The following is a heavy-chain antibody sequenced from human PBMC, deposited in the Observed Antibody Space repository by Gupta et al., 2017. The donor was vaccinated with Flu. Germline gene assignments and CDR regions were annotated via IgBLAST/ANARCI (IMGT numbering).Heavy chain of an antibody. CDR2: INPNSGGT. V-gene: IGHV1-2*02. Sequence: QVQLVQSGAEVKKPGASVKVSCKASGYTFTGYYMHWVRQAPGQGLEWMGWINPNSGGTNYAQKFQGRVTMTRDTSISTAYMELSRLRSDETAVYYCARDYIVVVTASYYYYGMDVWGQGTTVTVSS. D-gene: IGHD2-21*02. CDR1: GYTFTGYY. CDR3: ARDYIVVVTASYYYYGMDV. J-gene: IGHJ6*02.